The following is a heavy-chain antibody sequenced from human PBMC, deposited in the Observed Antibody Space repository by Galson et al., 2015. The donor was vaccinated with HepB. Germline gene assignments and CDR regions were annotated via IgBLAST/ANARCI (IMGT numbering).Heavy chain of an antibody. CDR3: ARQTNRPRDGYNPFDY. D-gene: IGHD5-24*01. CDR1: GGSISRYY. Sequence: LSLTCTISGGSISRYYWNWIRQPPGKGLEWIGSIYYSGSTSYNPSLKSRVTISVDTSKNQFSLKLTSVTAADTAVYYCARQTNRPRDGYNPFDYWGQGTLVTVSS. CDR2: IYYSGST. J-gene: IGHJ4*02. V-gene: IGHV4-59*08.